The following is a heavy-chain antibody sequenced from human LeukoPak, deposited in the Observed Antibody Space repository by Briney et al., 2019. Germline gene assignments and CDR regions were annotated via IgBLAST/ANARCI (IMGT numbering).Heavy chain of an antibody. CDR3: ASHGGLDY. J-gene: IGHJ4*02. D-gene: IGHD3-10*01. CDR2: IRYDGSNK. V-gene: IGHV3-30*02. Sequence: GGSLRLSCAASGFTFSNYGMHWVRQAPGKGLEWVAFIRYDGSNKYYADSVKGRFTISRDSSKNTLYLQVNSLRTEDTAVYYCASHGGLDYWGQGTLVTVSS. CDR1: GFTFSNYG.